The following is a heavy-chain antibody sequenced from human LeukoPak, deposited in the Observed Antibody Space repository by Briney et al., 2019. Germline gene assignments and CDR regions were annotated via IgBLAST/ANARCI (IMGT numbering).Heavy chain of an antibody. CDR1: GFTFNTYD. D-gene: IGHD5-18*01. J-gene: IGHJ6*02. CDR2: IGSAGDT. Sequence: PGGSLRLSCVASGFTFNTYDMHWVRQATGKGLEWVSTIGSAGDTYYPGSVKGRFTISRESAKNSLYLQMTSLRAGDTAVYYCARGEFAWIQGSYGMNVWGRGTTVTVS. V-gene: IGHV3-13*01. CDR3: ARGEFAWIQGSYGMNV.